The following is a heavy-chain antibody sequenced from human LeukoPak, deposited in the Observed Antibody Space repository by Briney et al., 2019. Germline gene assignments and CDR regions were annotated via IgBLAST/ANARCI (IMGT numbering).Heavy chain of an antibody. Sequence: PSETLPLTCSVSGGSIRTNYWSWIRQPPGKGLECIGYINYSGSTKYNPSLKSRVTISLDTSKNQFSLRLSSVTAADTAMYYCARNLGGYTYAFDYWGQGALVTVSS. CDR1: GGSIRTNY. CDR3: ARNLGGYTYAFDY. V-gene: IGHV4-59*01. D-gene: IGHD5-18*01. J-gene: IGHJ4*02. CDR2: INYSGST.